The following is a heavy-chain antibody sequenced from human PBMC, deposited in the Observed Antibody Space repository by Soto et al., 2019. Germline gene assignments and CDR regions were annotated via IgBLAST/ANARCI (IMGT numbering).Heavy chain of an antibody. CDR1: GYRFTSYW. CDR3: DRKDKSSYYNWFDP. D-gene: IGHD2-2*01. Sequence: PGESLKISCRTSGYRFTSYWIAWVRQMPGKGLGWMGIIFPSDTNTRYSPSIQGQVTTTADRSTSTDLLQWASLNASATVVYFCDRKDKSSYYNWFDPWGQGTLVTVSS. J-gene: IGHJ5*02. CDR2: IFPSDTNT. V-gene: IGHV5-51*01.